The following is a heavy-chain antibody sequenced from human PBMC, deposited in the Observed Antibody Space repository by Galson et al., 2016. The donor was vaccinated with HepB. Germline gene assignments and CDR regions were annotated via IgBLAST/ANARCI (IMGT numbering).Heavy chain of an antibody. J-gene: IGHJ4*02. CDR2: INPYSGDT. CDR1: GYKFTTYG. Sequence: SVKVSCKASGYKFTTYGISWVRQAPGQGLEWMGWINPYSGDTHYAKNLQGRVTLTTDTSTGTAYMEVRGLRFDDTAVFYCARDTYRGVLDYGDAFDYWGQGTLVTISS. CDR3: ARDTYRGVLDYGDAFDY. D-gene: IGHD4-17*01. V-gene: IGHV1-18*01.